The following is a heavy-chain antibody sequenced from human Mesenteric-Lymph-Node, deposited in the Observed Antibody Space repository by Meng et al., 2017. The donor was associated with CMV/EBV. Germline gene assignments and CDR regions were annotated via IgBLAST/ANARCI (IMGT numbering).Heavy chain of an antibody. Sequence: ASVKVSCKASGYTFTGYYMHWVRQAPGQGLEWMGWINPNSGGTNYAQKFQGRVTMTRDTSISTAYMELSRLRSDDTAVYYCARGSRVGIFGIRGTTATKYYYYGMDVWGQGTTVTVSS. CDR1: GYTFTGYY. V-gene: IGHV1-2*02. J-gene: IGHJ6*02. D-gene: IGHD3-10*02. CDR2: INPNSGGT. CDR3: ARGSRVGIFGIRGTTATKYYYYGMDV.